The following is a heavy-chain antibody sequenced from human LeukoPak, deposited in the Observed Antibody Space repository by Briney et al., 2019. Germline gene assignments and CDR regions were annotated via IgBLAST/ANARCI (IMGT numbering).Heavy chain of an antibody. V-gene: IGHV3-48*01. CDR3: ARLWFGELYPDY. CDR1: GFTFSTYT. Sequence: GGSLRLSCAASGFTFSTYTLNWVRQAPGKGLEWVSHINSDSGTYYADSVKGRFTISRDNAKNSLYLQMNNLRAEDTAVYYCARLWFGELYPDYWGQGTLVTVSS. D-gene: IGHD3-10*01. CDR2: INSDSGT. J-gene: IGHJ4*02.